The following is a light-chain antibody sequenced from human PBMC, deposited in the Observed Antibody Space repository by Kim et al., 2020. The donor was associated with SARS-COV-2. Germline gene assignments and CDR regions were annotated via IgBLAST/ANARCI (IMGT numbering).Light chain of an antibody. V-gene: IGKV3-20*01. J-gene: IGKJ1*01. Sequence: EIVLTQSPGTLSLSPGERATLSCRASQSVRSSYLAWYQLKPGQAPRLLIYGASSRATGIPDRFSGSGSGTDFTLTISRLEPEDFAVYYCQQYGSSPWTFGQGTKVDIK. CDR1: QSVRSSY. CDR2: GAS. CDR3: QQYGSSPWT.